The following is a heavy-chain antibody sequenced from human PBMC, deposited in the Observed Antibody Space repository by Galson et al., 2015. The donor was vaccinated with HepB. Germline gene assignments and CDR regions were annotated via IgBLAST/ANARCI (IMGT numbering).Heavy chain of an antibody. CDR3: AREVEHIVVVTAPWFDY. CDR1: GFTFSSYA. CDR2: ISYDGSNK. J-gene: IGHJ4*02. D-gene: IGHD2-21*02. V-gene: IGHV3-30*04. Sequence: SLRLSCAASGFTFSSYAMHWVRQAPGKGLEWVAVISYDGSNKYYADSVKGRFTISRDNSKNTLYLQMNSLGAEDTAVYYCAREVEHIVVVTAPWFDYWGQGTLVTVSS.